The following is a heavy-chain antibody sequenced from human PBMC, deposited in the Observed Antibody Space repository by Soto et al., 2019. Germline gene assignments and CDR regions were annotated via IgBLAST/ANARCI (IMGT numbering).Heavy chain of an antibody. CDR2: ISGSGDST. CDR1: GFTFSSYA. Sequence: EVQLLESGGGLVQPGGSLRLSCAASGFTFSSYAMTWVRQAPGKGLEWVSTISGSGDSTYYADSVKGRFTISRDNSKNTLYLQMNSLRAEDTAVYYCAKDPQSSGWSYNWFDPWGQGTLVTVSS. V-gene: IGHV3-23*01. D-gene: IGHD6-19*01. CDR3: AKDPQSSGWSYNWFDP. J-gene: IGHJ5*02.